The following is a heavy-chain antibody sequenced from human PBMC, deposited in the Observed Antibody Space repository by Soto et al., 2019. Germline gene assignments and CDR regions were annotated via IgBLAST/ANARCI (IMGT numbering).Heavy chain of an antibody. D-gene: IGHD6-13*01. CDR3: ARDHSSSWHDFDY. CDR2: ISGYNGNT. Sequence: QLQLVQSAAEVKKPGASVRVSCEASGYTFTSYGINWVRQAPGQGLEWMGWISGYNGNTNSAQKFKGRVTMTTDTSTSTAYMELRSLRADDTAVYYCARDHSSSWHDFDYCGQGTLVTVSS. J-gene: IGHJ4*02. CDR1: GYTFTSYG. V-gene: IGHV1-18*01.